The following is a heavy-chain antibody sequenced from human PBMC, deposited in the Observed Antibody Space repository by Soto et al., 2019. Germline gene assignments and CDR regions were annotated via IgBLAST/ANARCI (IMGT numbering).Heavy chain of an antibody. J-gene: IGHJ6*02. V-gene: IGHV5-10-1*01. Sequence: GESLKISCKGSGYSFTSYWISWVRQMPGKGLEWMGRIDPSDSYTNYSPSFQGHVTISADKSISTAYLQWSSLKASDTAMYYCARNALPGRIEVAYGLDVWGQGTTVTVSS. CDR2: IDPSDSYT. CDR1: GYSFTSYW. CDR3: ARNALPGRIEVAYGLDV. D-gene: IGHD2-8*01.